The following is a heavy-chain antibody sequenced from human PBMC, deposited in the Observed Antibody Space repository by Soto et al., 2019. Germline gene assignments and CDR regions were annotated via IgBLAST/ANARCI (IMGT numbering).Heavy chain of an antibody. CDR2: IYPGDSDT. CDR1: GYSFTSYW. J-gene: IGHJ6*02. Sequence: GESLKISCKGSGYSFTSYWIGWVRQMPGKGLEWMGIIYPGDSDTRYSPSFQGQVTISADKSISTAYLQWSSLKASDTAMYYCASSYYDSSGYSRYYYGMDVWGQGTTVTVSS. V-gene: IGHV5-51*01. CDR3: ASSYYDSSGYSRYYYGMDV. D-gene: IGHD3-22*01.